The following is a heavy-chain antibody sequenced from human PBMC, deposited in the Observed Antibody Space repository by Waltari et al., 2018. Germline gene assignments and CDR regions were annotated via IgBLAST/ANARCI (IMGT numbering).Heavy chain of an antibody. D-gene: IGHD6-13*01. CDR2: INAGNGNT. V-gene: IGHV1-3*01. CDR1: GYTFTSYA. Sequence: QVQLVQSGAEVKKPGASVKVSCKASGYTFTSYAMHWVRQAPGQRLEWMGWINAGNGNTKYSQKCQGRDTITRDTSASTAYMELSSLRSEDTAVYYCARDSRGSSSSWYGCFDYWGQGTLVIVSS. J-gene: IGHJ4*02. CDR3: ARDSRGSSSSWYGCFDY.